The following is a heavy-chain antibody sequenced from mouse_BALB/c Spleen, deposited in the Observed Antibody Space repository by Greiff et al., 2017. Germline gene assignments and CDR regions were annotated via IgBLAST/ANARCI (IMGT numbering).Heavy chain of an antibody. J-gene: IGHJ3*01. CDR3: ASYGAWFAY. CDR2: ILPGSGST. CDR1: GYTFSSYW. V-gene: IGHV1-9*01. Sequence: LVESGAELMKPGASVKISCKATGYTFSSYWIEWVKQRPGHGLEWIGEILPGSGSTNYNEKFKGKATFTADTSSNTAYMQLSSLTSEDSAVYYCASYGAWFAYWGQGTLVTVSA. D-gene: IGHD1-2*01.